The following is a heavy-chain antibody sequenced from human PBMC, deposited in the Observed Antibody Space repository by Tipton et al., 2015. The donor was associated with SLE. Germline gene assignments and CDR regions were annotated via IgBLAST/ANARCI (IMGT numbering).Heavy chain of an antibody. CDR2: IYYSGST. CDR3: ARGDWNYGY. V-gene: IGHV4-59*11. Sequence: TLSLTCAVSGGSISSHYWSWIRQPPGKGLEWIGYIYYSGSTNYNPSLKSRVTMSVDTSKNQFSLKLTSVTAADTAVYYCARGDWNYGYWGQGTLVTVSS. CDR1: GGSISSHY. J-gene: IGHJ4*02. D-gene: IGHD1-7*01.